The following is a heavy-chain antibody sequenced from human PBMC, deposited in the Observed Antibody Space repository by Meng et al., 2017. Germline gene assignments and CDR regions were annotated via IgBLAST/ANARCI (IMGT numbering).Heavy chain of an antibody. D-gene: IGHD6-19*01. J-gene: IGHJ4*02. CDR3: ARDSSSGWYHNY. CDR2: IHSGGST. V-gene: IGHV3-53*02. Sequence: VQAPGTGGCLFRPGGALRLACTAPGFSVTTSYMSWVRQAPGKGLEWVSVIHSGGSTYYADSVKGRFSISRDNSKNTLYLQMNSLRAEDTAVYFCARDSSSGWYHNYWGQGTLVTVSS. CDR1: GFSVTTSY.